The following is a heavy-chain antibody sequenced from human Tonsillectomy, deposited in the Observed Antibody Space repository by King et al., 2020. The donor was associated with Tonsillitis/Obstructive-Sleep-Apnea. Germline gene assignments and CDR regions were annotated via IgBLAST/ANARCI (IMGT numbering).Heavy chain of an antibody. V-gene: IGHV1-18*01. D-gene: IGHD2-2*01. CDR2: IRAYNGNT. CDR1: GYTFTSYG. CDR3: ARGLVVPAAKEDYYGMDG. J-gene: IGHJ6*02. Sequence: QLVQSGAEVKKPGASVKVSCKASGYTFTSYGISWVRQAPGQGREWMGWIRAYNGNTNYAQKVQGRVTMTTETYTSTDYMGLRSLRADDKAVYYCARGLVVPAAKEDYYGMDGWGQGTTVTVSS.